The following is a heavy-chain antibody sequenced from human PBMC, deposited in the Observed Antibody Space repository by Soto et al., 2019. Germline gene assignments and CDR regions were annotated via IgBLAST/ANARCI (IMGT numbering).Heavy chain of an antibody. CDR3: TRLISAAQDY. J-gene: IGHJ4*02. V-gene: IGHV3-73*01. CDR1: GFVFKDSS. CDR2: IRDRAYNYAT. Sequence: LRLSCAASGFVFKDSSIHWVRQASGKGLEWVGRIRDRAYNYATSYAASVKGRFTISRDDSSNTAFLQMNSPKTEDTAIYYCTRLISAAQDYWGQGTRVTVSS. D-gene: IGHD3-22*01.